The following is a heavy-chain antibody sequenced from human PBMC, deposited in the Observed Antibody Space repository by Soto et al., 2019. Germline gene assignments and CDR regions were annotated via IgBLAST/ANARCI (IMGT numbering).Heavy chain of an antibody. CDR3: ARRTGSGFRPGTHRFNWFDP. D-gene: IGHD5-12*01. V-gene: IGHV1-69*01. CDR2: IIPIFRTP. J-gene: IGHJ5*02. Sequence: QVQLVQSGAEVKQPGSSVKVSCQASGVTFSSFAISWVRQAPGQGLEWMGGIIPIFRTPNYAQNFQGRVTITADESTSSVDMELSRLRSEDTAVYYCARRTGSGFRPGTHRFNWFDPWGQGTLVTVSS. CDR1: GVTFSSFA.